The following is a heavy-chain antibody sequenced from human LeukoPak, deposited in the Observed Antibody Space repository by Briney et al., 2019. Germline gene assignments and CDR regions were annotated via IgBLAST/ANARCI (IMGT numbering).Heavy chain of an antibody. J-gene: IGHJ4*02. Sequence: GGSLRLSCAASGFSMSVYRMSWVRQAPGKGLEWVGNIKQDGSERNYVDSVKGRFTISRDNAKKPLYLQMDILRAEDAAVYYCARDWGAYYHFFDYWGQGTLVTVSS. V-gene: IGHV3-7*01. CDR3: ARDWGAYYHFFDY. D-gene: IGHD3-22*01. CDR2: IKQDGSER. CDR1: GFSMSVYR.